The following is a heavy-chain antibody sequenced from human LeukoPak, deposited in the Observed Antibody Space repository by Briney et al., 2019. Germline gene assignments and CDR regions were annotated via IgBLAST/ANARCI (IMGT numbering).Heavy chain of an antibody. CDR2: IYTSGSA. J-gene: IGHJ5*02. CDR1: GGSISSGSYY. CDR3: ARDVSADYDFWSGYPKNWFDP. Sequence: SETLSLTCTVSGGSISSGSYYWSWIRQPAGKGLEWIGRIYTSGSANYNPSLKSRVTISVDTSKNQFSLKLSSVTAADTAVYYCARDVSADYDFWSGYPKNWFDPWGQGTLVTVSS. V-gene: IGHV4-61*02. D-gene: IGHD3-3*01.